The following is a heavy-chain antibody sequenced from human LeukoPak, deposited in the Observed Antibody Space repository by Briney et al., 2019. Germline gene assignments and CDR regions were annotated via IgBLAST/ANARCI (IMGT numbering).Heavy chain of an antibody. J-gene: IGHJ5*02. CDR1: GFTFSDYY. CDR2: ISSSSSYT. D-gene: IGHD2-21*02. V-gene: IGHV3-11*06. Sequence: GGSLRLSCAASGFTFSDYYMSWIRQAPGKGLEWVSYISSSSSYTNYADSVKGRFTISRDNAKNSLYLQMNRLRAEDTAVYYCARVVTAILEWFDPWGQGTLVTVSS. CDR3: ARVVTAILEWFDP.